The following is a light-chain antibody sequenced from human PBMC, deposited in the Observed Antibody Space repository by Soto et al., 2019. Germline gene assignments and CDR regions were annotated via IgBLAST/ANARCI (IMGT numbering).Light chain of an antibody. CDR2: AAS. Sequence: DIQLTQSPSFLSASVGDRVTITCRASQGISSYLAWYQQKPGKAPKLLIYAASTLQSGVPSRFGGSRSGTEFTLTISSLQPEDSATYYCQQLNSYPITFGQGTRLEIK. CDR1: QGISSY. V-gene: IGKV1-9*01. CDR3: QQLNSYPIT. J-gene: IGKJ5*01.